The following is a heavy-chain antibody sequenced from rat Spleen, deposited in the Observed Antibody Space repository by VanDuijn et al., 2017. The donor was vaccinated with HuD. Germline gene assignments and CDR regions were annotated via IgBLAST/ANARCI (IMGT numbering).Heavy chain of an antibody. J-gene: IGHJ2*01. CDR2: ISPSGGST. CDR1: GFTFNNYG. Sequence: EVQLVESGGGLVQPGRSLKLSCAASGFTFNNYGMTWVRQTPTKGLEWVAYISPSGGSTYYRNSVKGRFTISRDNAKSTLYLQMDSLRSEDTATYYCATNSGPSYWGQGVMVTVSS. D-gene: IGHD4-3*01. CDR3: ATNSGPSY. V-gene: IGHV5-19*01.